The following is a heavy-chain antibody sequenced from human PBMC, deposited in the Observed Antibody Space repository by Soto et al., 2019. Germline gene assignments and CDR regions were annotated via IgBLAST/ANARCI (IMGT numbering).Heavy chain of an antibody. CDR3: ASTHPSVLRYFDY. J-gene: IGHJ4*02. CDR2: IYYSGST. Sequence: SETLSLTCAVSGGSFSSCGYYWIWIRQHPGKGLEWIGYIYYSGSTYCNPSLKSRVTISVDTSKNQFSLKLSSVTAADTAVYYCASTHPSVLRYFDYWGQGTLVTVSS. CDR1: GGSFSSCGYY. V-gene: IGHV4-31*11.